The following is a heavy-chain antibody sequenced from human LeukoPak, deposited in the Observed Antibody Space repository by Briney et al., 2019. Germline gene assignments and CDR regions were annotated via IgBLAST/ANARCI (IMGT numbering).Heavy chain of an antibody. V-gene: IGHV3-48*03. CDR1: GFTFSSFE. Sequence: GGSLGLTCAASGFTFSSFEMNWVRQAPGKGLEWVSYISDSGRTIYYADSVKGRFTISRDNAKKSLYLQMNTLRADDAAVYYCATLDGGIGVEYWGQGTLVTVFS. D-gene: IGHD6-13*01. CDR3: ATLDGGIGVEY. CDR2: ISDSGRTI. J-gene: IGHJ4*02.